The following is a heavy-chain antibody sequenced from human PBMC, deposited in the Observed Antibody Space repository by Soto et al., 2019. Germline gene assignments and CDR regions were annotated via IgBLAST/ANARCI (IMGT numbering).Heavy chain of an antibody. CDR3: AKDRLAGNFDY. Sequence: LRLSCAASGFTFNNYAMNWVRQAPGKGLEWVATTSATGGSTYYADSVKGRFTISRDNSKNTLYLQMNGLRVEDTAVYYCAKDRLAGNFDYWGQGTQVTVSS. V-gene: IGHV3-23*01. CDR2: TSATGGST. CDR1: GFTFNNYA. J-gene: IGHJ4*02.